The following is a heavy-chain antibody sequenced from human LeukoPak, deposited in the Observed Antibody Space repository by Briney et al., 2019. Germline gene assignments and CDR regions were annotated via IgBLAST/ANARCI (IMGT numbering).Heavy chain of an antibody. Sequence: ASVKVSCKASGYTFTGYYMLWVRQAPGQGLEWMGRINPNSGGTNYAQKFQGRVTMTRDTSISTAYMELSRLRSDDTAVYYCARVGSVGSGSYYGYWGQGTLVTVSS. CDR3: ARVGSVGSGSYYGY. CDR2: INPNSGGT. CDR1: GYTFTGYY. J-gene: IGHJ4*02. D-gene: IGHD3-10*01. V-gene: IGHV1-2*06.